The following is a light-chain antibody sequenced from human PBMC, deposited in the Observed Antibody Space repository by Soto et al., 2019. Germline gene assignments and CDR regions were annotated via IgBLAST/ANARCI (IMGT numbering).Light chain of an antibody. V-gene: IGKV3-15*01. CDR3: QQYNNWPPYT. CDR1: QSISGN. Sequence: EVVMTQSPATLSASPGERATLSCRASQSISGNLAWYQQRPGQAPRLLIYGASTRATGIPARFSGNGSGTEFALTISSLQSEDFAIYYCQQYNNWPPYTFGQGTKLEIK. CDR2: GAS. J-gene: IGKJ2*01.